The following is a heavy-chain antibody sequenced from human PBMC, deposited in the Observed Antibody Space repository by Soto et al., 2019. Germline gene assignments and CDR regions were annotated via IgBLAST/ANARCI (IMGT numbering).Heavy chain of an antibody. Sequence: GASVKVSCKASGYTFSGHYMHWIRQAPGQGPEWLGWINANSGDTDRAPKFQDRLTMTRDTSINTAYMELSRLRSDDTAVFYCARGGALDGTSPPFNHWGQGTLVTVSS. CDR2: INANSGDT. D-gene: IGHD6-19*01. CDR3: ARGGALDGTSPPFNH. J-gene: IGHJ4*02. CDR1: GYTFSGHY. V-gene: IGHV1-2*02.